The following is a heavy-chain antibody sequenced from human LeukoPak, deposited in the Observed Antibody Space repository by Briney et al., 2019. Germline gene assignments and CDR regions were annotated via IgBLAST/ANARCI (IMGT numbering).Heavy chain of an antibody. CDR3: ARQPSYSGRYFHY. D-gene: IGHD1-26*01. CDR2: IYHRGNT. V-gene: IGHV4-38-2*01. Sequence: PSETLSLTCAVSGYSISSGYYWGWIRQPPGKGLEWIGNIYHRGNTYYNPSLKSRVTISVDTSKNQFSLKLSSVTAADTAVYDCARQPSYSGRYFHYWGQGTLVTVSS. CDR1: GYSISSGYY. J-gene: IGHJ4*02.